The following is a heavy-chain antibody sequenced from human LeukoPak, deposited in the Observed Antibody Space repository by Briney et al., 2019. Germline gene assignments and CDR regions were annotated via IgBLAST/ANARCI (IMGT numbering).Heavy chain of an antibody. Sequence: GGSLRLSCAASGFTFSSYWMSWVRQAPGKGLEWLTNIKQDGSEKYYVDSVKGRFTISRDNDKNSLYLQMNSLRAEDTAVYYCASGYYYYMDVWGKGTTVTVSS. CDR1: GFTFSSYW. J-gene: IGHJ6*03. CDR3: ASGYYYYMDV. CDR2: IKQDGSEK. V-gene: IGHV3-7*01.